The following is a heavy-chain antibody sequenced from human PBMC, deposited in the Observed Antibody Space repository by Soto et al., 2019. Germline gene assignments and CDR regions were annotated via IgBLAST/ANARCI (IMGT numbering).Heavy chain of an antibody. J-gene: IGHJ6*02. Sequence: QVQLVQSGAEVKKPGSSVKVSCKASGGTFSSHGISWVRQAPGQGLEWMGGIIPIFGTANYAQKFQGRVTIIADESTSTAYMELSSLRSADTAVYYCARPGGRGYYYTGMDVWGQGTTVTVAS. CDR1: GGTFSSHG. CDR3: ARPGGRGYYYTGMDV. D-gene: IGHD1-26*01. CDR2: IIPIFGTA. V-gene: IGHV1-69*12.